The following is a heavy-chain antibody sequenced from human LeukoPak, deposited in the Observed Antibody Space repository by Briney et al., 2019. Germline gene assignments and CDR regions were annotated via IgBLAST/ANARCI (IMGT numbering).Heavy chain of an antibody. J-gene: IGHJ5*01. V-gene: IGHV4-59*01. D-gene: IGHD6-13*01. CDR1: GGSISSYY. Sequence: SETLSLTCTVSGGSISSYYWSWIRQPPGKGLEWIGYIYYSGSTNYNPSLKSRVTISVDTSKNQFSLKLSSVTAADTAVYYCARGQGGSSWFSFWGQGTLVTVSS. CDR2: IYYSGST. CDR3: ARGQGGSSWFSF.